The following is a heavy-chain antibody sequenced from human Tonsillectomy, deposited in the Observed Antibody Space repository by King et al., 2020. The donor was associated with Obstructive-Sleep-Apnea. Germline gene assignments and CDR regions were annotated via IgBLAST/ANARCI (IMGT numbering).Heavy chain of an antibody. Sequence: VQLQESGPGLVKPSETLSLTCTVSGDSISDYYWIWIRQPPGKGLEWIGYVYYSGSTNYNPSPKSRITILVDTSKNQFSLKLSSVTAADTAVYYCARQNSGSHLAYFDYWGQGTLATVSS. J-gene: IGHJ4*02. CDR1: GDSISDYY. CDR3: ARQNSGSHLAYFDY. CDR2: VYYSGST. D-gene: IGHD1-26*01. V-gene: IGHV4-59*08.